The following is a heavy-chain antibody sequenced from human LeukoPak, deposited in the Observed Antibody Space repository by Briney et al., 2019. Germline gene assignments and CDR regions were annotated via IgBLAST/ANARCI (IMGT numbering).Heavy chain of an antibody. CDR3: ARSALWGFDP. CDR2: IIPIFGTA. V-gene: IGHV1-69*13. Sequence: GASVKVSCKASGGTFSSYAISWVRQAPGQGLEWMGGIIPIFGTANYAQKFQGRVTITADESTSTAYMELSSLRSEDTAVYYCARSALWGFDPWGQGTLVTVSS. J-gene: IGHJ5*02. D-gene: IGHD3-10*01. CDR1: GGTFSSYA.